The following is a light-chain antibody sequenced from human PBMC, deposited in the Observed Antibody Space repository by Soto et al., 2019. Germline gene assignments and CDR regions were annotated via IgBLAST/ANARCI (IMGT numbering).Light chain of an antibody. J-gene: IGKJ3*01. CDR1: QGISKY. Sequence: DIQLTQPPSFLSASVGDRVTITCRASQGISKYLAWYQQKLGKAPKLLIYSASTLQSGVPSRFSGSGSGTEFTLTISSLQPEDFATYYCQRLYNYPFTFGPWTKVDIK. CDR3: QRLYNYPFT. CDR2: SAS. V-gene: IGKV1-9*01.